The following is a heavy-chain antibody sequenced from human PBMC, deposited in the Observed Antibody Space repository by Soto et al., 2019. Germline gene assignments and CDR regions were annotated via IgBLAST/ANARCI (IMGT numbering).Heavy chain of an antibody. CDR1: GFPLTTVGVG. Sequence: QITLKESGPTLVKPTLTLTLTCAFSGFPLTTVGVGVGWIRQPPGKALEWLALIYWDDDKRSSPSLKTRVSITKDTSKNPVVLMMTNMDPVDTGTYYCAHRSAFIGVVYGMDGWGQGTTVTVSS. D-gene: IGHD3-3*01. CDR3: AHRSAFIGVVYGMDG. V-gene: IGHV2-5*02. CDR2: IYWDDDK. J-gene: IGHJ6*02.